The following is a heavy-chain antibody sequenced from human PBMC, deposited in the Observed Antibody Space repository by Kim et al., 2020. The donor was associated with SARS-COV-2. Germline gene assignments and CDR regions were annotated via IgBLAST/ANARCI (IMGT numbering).Heavy chain of an antibody. D-gene: IGHD1-26*01. CDR3: ARRSGGSYFDYYYYYGMDV. J-gene: IGHJ6*02. V-gene: IGHV4-39*01. Sequence: SETLSLTCTVSGGSISSSSYYWGWIRQPPGKGLEWIGSIYYSGSTYYNPSLKSRVTISVDTSKNQFSLKLSSVTAADTAVYYCARRSGGSYFDYYYYYGMDVWGQGTTVTVSS. CDR2: IYYSGST. CDR1: GGSISSSSYY.